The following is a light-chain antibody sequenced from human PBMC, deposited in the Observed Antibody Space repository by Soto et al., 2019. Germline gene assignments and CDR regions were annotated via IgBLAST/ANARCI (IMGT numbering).Light chain of an antibody. V-gene: IGLV2-14*01. Sequence: QSVLTQPASVAGSPGQSITISCAGTSSDVGGYDFVSWYQHHPGRAPKLLIYEVTGRPSGVSYRFSGSKSGNTASLIISGLQAEDEASYYCSSYGSSGTSVFGTGTKLTVL. J-gene: IGLJ1*01. CDR1: SSDVGGYDF. CDR3: SSYGSSGTSV. CDR2: EVT.